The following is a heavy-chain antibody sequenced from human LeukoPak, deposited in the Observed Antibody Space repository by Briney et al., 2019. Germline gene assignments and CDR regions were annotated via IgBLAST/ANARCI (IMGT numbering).Heavy chain of an antibody. CDR3: ARGGNRFGGFYFDY. CDR2: IHHSGRS. V-gene: IGHV4-31*02. Sequence: GVESVGFIHHSGRSCHNPSLQDRVAISVDTSRKQFALKLSSVTAADTAMYYCARGGNRFGGFYFDYWGQGIQVIVSS. D-gene: IGHD3-10*01. J-gene: IGHJ4*02.